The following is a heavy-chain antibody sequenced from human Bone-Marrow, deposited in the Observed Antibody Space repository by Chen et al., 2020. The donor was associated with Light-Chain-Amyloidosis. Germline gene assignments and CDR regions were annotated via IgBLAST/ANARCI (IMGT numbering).Heavy chain of an antibody. V-gene: IGHV3-49*04. Sequence: EVNLVESGGGLVLPGRSLRLSCTGSEFTFGDFAMSWVRQAPGKGLEWVGFIRSKGYGGTAEYAASAKGRFTLSRDDSKSIAYLQMNSLKTEDTAVYYCARGVILGYCNATSCYDDAFDVWGQGTKVTVSS. CDR3: ARGVILGYCNATSCYDDAFDV. CDR1: EFTFGDFA. D-gene: IGHD2-2*01. CDR2: IRSKGYGGTA. J-gene: IGHJ3*01.